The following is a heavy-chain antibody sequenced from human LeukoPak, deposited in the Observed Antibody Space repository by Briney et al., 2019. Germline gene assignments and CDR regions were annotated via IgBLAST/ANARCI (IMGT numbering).Heavy chain of an antibody. CDR1: GFTFSDYY. D-gene: IGHD4-11*01. J-gene: IGHJ5*02. V-gene: IGHV3-11*04. CDR3: AKSDYMIDNWFDP. CDR2: ISSSGSTI. Sequence: PGGSLRLSCAASGFTFSDYYMSWIRRAPGKGLEWVSYISSSGSTIYYADSVKGRFTISRDNAKNSLYLQMNSLRAEDTAVYYCAKSDYMIDNWFDPWGQGTLVTVSS.